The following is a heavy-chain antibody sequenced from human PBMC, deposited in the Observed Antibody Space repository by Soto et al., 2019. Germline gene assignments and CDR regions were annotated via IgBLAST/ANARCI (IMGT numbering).Heavy chain of an antibody. CDR1: GCTFSSYG. CDR3: AKANTIFGAVIEDYSYYYGMDV. Sequence: EEQLLECGGGLVQPGGSLRLSCAASGCTFSSYGMSWVRQAPGKGLEWGSGIGGRGGSTYYAESVEGRFAISRDNSKNTPYMQMNSLTAEDTAVYYCAKANTIFGAVIEDYSYYYGMDVWGQGTTVTVSS. CDR2: IGGRGGST. J-gene: IGHJ6*02. V-gene: IGHV3-23*01. D-gene: IGHD3-3*01.